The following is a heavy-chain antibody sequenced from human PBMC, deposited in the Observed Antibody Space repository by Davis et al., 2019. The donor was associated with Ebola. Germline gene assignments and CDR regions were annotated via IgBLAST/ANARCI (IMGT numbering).Heavy chain of an antibody. V-gene: IGHV1-2*02. CDR1: GYTFTGYY. J-gene: IGHJ5*02. Sequence: ASVKVSCKASGYTFTGYYMHWVRQAPGQGLVWMGWINPNSGGTNYAQKFQGRVTMTRDTSISTAYMELSRLRSDDTAVYYCARDTIMITFGGVIYPASNWFDPWGQGTLVTVSS. D-gene: IGHD3-16*01. CDR2: INPNSGGT. CDR3: ARDTIMITFGGVIYPASNWFDP.